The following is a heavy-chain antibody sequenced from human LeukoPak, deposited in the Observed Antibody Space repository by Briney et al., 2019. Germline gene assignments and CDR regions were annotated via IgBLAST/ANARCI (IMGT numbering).Heavy chain of an antibody. CDR3: AREASYSSSWYNHFDY. D-gene: IGHD6-13*01. J-gene: IGHJ4*02. Sequence: SVKVSCKASGGTFSSYAISWVRQAPGQGLEWMGGIIPIFGTANYAQKFQGRVTITADESTSTAYMELSSLRSEDTAVYYCAREASYSSSWYNHFDYWGQGTLVTVSS. CDR1: GGTFSSYA. V-gene: IGHV1-69*01. CDR2: IIPIFGTA.